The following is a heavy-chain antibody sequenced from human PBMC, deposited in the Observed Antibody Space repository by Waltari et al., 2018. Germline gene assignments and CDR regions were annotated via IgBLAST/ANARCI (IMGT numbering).Heavy chain of an antibody. Sequence: QVQLQESGPGLVKPSETLSLTCTVSGGSINSYYWSWIRQPAGKGLEWLGRFFSSGNTNYNPALKSRVTMSVDTSKNQFSLKLSSVTAADTAVYFCARVKRGVVSAGTRVYYYYYMDVWGKGTTVTISS. CDR2: FFSSGNT. V-gene: IGHV4-4*07. CDR3: ARVKRGVVSAGTRVYYYYYMDV. J-gene: IGHJ6*03. D-gene: IGHD2-2*01. CDR1: GGSINSYY.